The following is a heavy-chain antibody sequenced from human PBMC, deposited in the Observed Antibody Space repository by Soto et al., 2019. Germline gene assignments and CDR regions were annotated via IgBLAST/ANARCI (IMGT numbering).Heavy chain of an antibody. CDR1: GFSGGSNY. J-gene: IGHJ5*02. D-gene: IGHD6-25*01. CDR3: ARPRQASGPLAATATLDP. V-gene: IGHV3-53*01. Sequence: PAWTQGLSCAISGFSGGSNYLSCVRQAPGKGLEWVSVHYSGGSTYYADSVQGRFTISRDKSNNTLYLQMRRVRAEDTAVYFCARPRQASGPLAATATLDPG. CDR2: HYSGGST.